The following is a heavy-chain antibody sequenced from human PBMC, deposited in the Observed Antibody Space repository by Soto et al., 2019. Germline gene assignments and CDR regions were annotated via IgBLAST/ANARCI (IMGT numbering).Heavy chain of an antibody. V-gene: IGHV5-51*01. CDR3: ARQDYYGSGSYQSGYYYYGMDV. CDR2: IYPGDSDT. D-gene: IGHD3-10*01. CDR1: GYSFTSYW. Sequence: GESLKISCKGSGYSFTSYWIGWLRQMPGKGLEWMGIIYPGDSDTRYSPSFQGQVTISADKSISTAYLQWSSLKASDTAMYYCARQDYYGSGSYQSGYYYYGMDVWGQGTTVTVSS. J-gene: IGHJ6*02.